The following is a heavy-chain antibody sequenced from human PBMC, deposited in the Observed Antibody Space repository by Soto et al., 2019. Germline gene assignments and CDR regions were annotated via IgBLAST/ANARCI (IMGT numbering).Heavy chain of an antibody. D-gene: IGHD3-22*01. J-gene: IGHJ5*02. CDR1: GGSISSYY. V-gene: IGHV4-30-2*01. CDR2: IYHSGST. CDR3: ARECDYDSSGYYGRGWFDP. Sequence: SETLSLTCTFSGGSISSYYWSWIRQPPGKGLEWIGYIYHSGSTYYNPSLKSRVTISVDRSKNQFSLKLSSVTAADTAVYYCARECDYDSSGYYGRGWFDPWGQGTLVTVSS.